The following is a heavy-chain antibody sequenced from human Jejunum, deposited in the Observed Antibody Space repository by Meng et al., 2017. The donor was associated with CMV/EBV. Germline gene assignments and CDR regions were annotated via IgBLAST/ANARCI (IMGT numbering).Heavy chain of an antibody. J-gene: IGHJ5*02. Sequence: QVHLQESGPGLVRPSETLSLTCTVPGGSINSYYWSWIRQSAEKGLEWIGRIYSSGSTDYNPSLKSRVTMSVDMSKNQFSLKLNSVTAADTAVYYCARGHSAHDYGGPNNWFDPWGQGTLVTVSS. CDR1: GGSINSYY. D-gene: IGHD5-12*01. CDR3: ARGHSAHDYGGPNNWFDP. V-gene: IGHV4-4*07. CDR2: IYSSGST.